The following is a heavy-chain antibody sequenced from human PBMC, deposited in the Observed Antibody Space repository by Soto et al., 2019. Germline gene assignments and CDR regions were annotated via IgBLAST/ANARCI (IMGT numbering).Heavy chain of an antibody. CDR2: IYWNDVK. J-gene: IGHJ6*02. D-gene: IGHD1-20*01. Sequence: SGPTLVNPTQTLTLTCTFSGFSLTTSGVGVGWIRQPPGKALEWLALIYWNDVKRYSPSLKSRLTISKDTRKNQVVLTMANMEPADTATYYCARSIRGPRRFNGMDVWGQGTTVTVSS. CDR3: ARSIRGPRRFNGMDV. CDR1: GFSLTTSGVG. V-gene: IGHV2-5*01.